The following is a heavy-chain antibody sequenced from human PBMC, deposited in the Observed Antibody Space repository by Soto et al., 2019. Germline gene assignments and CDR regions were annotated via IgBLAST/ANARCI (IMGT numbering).Heavy chain of an antibody. CDR3: TTNYYDSSGYDNWFDP. CDR1: GYTFTDYY. J-gene: IGHJ5*02. Sequence: ASVKVSCKASGYTFTDYYMHWVRQAPGQGLEWMGWINPKTGGTNYVQKFQGRVTMTRDTSITTAYMELSRLRSDDTAVYYCTTNYYDSSGYDNWFDPWGQGTLVTVSS. V-gene: IGHV1-2*02. CDR2: INPKTGGT. D-gene: IGHD3-22*01.